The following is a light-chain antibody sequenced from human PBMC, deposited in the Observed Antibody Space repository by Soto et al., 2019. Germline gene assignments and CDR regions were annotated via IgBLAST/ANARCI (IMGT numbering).Light chain of an antibody. CDR2: DVS. CDR1: QSFGSW. J-gene: IGKJ2*02. Sequence: DIQMTQSPSTLSASVGDRVTITCRASQSFGSWLAWYQQKPGKAPKLLIYDVSSLENGVPGRFSGSGSGTEFTLTISILQPDDYATYYCQHYNISPSTFGQGTKVDIK. CDR3: QHYNISPST. V-gene: IGKV1-5*01.